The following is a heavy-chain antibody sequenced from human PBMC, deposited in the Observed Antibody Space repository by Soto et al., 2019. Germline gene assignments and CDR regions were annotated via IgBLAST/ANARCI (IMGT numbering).Heavy chain of an antibody. D-gene: IGHD3-3*01. Sequence: PSETLSLTCTVSGGSVSSGSYYWSWIRQPPGKGLEWIGYIYYSGSTNYNPSLKSRVTISVDTSKNQFSLKLSSVTAADTAVYYCARGTTLVFWSGYRIGAFDIWGQGTMVTVSS. CDR2: IYYSGST. CDR3: ARGTTLVFWSGYRIGAFDI. V-gene: IGHV4-61*01. CDR1: GGSVSSGSYY. J-gene: IGHJ3*02.